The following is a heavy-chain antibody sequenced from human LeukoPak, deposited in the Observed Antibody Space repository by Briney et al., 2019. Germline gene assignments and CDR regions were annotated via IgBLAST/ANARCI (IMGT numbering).Heavy chain of an antibody. D-gene: IGHD3-10*01. CDR3: ARDRHYGSGSYYSPPGY. Sequence: GASVKVSCKASGYTFTSYGISWVRQAPGQGLEWMGWISAYNGNTNYAQKLQGRVTMTTDTSTSTAYMELRSLRSDDTAVYYCARDRHYGSGSYYSPPGYWGQGTLVTVSS. V-gene: IGHV1-18*01. J-gene: IGHJ4*02. CDR2: ISAYNGNT. CDR1: GYTFTSYG.